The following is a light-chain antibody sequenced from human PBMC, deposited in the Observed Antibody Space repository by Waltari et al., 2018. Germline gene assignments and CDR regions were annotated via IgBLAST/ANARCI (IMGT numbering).Light chain of an antibody. V-gene: IGKV3-15*01. Sequence: EIVMTQSPATLSVSPGERATLSCRASQTIRDNLAWYQQKPGQAPRLLIYSASIRATSIPAGFTGSGSGTEFTLTISSLQSEDFAVYYCQQYNNWPLTFGGGTKVEIK. CDR3: QQYNNWPLT. J-gene: IGKJ4*01. CDR2: SAS. CDR1: QTIRDN.